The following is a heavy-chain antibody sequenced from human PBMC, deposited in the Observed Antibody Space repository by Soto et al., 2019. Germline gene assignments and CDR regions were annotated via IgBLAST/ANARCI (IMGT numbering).Heavy chain of an antibody. CDR3: APSFWCSTSYYLSNPLCL. D-gene: IGHD2-2*01. J-gene: IGHJ4*02. CDR1: GFTFSNCA. Sequence: GGSLRLSCAASGFTFSNCAMQWVRQAPGKGLEWVALTSPCGYNQYYGKSVEGRFTISRDNSKNTLYLQMNSLRAEDTALYNRAPSFWCSTSYYLSNPLCLCGPGTRV. V-gene: IGHV3-30*03. CDR2: TSPCGYNQ.